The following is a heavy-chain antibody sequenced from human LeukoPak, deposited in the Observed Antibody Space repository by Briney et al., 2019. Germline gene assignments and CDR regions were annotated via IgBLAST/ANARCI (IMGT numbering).Heavy chain of an antibody. CDR1: GFTFTSYS. CDR3: ARVEGSAAGPGDAFDI. D-gene: IGHD6-13*01. Sequence: GGSLRLSCAASGFTFTSYSMNWVRQAPGKGLEWVSSISSSSSYIYYADSVKGRFTISRDNAKNSLYLQMNSLRAEDTAVYYCARVEGSAAGPGDAFDIWGQGTMVTVSS. CDR2: ISSSSSYI. J-gene: IGHJ3*02. V-gene: IGHV3-21*01.